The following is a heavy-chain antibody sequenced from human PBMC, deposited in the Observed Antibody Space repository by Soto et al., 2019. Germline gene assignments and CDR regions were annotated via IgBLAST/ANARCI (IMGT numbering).Heavy chain of an antibody. CDR3: ITDSYNTIEIDRLDY. CDR1: GFTFTNAW. CDR2: IKSKIDGGTT. Sequence: GGSLRISCAASGFTFTNAWINWVRQAPGKGLEWVGRIKSKIDGGTTDFAAPVKGRFAISRDDSKNMVYLQMNSLKTEDTAIYYCITDSYNTIEIDRLDYWGHGTLVTVSS. J-gene: IGHJ4*01. D-gene: IGHD3-3*01. V-gene: IGHV3-15*07.